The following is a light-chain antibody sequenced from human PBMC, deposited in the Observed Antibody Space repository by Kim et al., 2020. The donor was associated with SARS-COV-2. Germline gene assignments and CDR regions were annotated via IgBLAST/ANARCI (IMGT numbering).Light chain of an antibody. CDR1: QSVSRSY. Sequence: PGERATLSCRASQSVSRSYLAWYQQKPGQAPRLLIYGASSRATGIPDRFSGSGSGTDFTLTISRLEPEDFAVYYCQQYDSSLYTFGQGTKLEI. CDR2: GAS. J-gene: IGKJ2*01. CDR3: QQYDSSLYT. V-gene: IGKV3-20*01.